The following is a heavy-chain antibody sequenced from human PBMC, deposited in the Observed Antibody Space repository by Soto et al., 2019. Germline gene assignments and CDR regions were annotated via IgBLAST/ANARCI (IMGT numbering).Heavy chain of an antibody. Sequence: SETLSLTCTVPCGSVIVAHYYRGWIRWTTGNEPVLLGRMYSSRCTYYIPSLESRLTISADTSKNHFSLRLTSVTAADTAVYYCARGSCTGGACEGAVDVWGRGTTVT. D-gene: IGHD2-8*02. CDR2: MYSSRCT. CDR3: ARGSCTGGACEGAVDV. V-gene: IGHV4-39*02. J-gene: IGHJ6*02. CDR1: CGSVIVAHYY.